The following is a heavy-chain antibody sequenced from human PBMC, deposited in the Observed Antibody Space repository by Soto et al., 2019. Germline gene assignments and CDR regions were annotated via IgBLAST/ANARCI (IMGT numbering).Heavy chain of an antibody. CDR2: MNPTSGNT. V-gene: IGHV1-8*01. J-gene: IGHJ6*03. CDR1: GYPFHSYD. Sequence: ASVKGFCKASGYPFHSYDINWVRQATGQGLECMGWMNPTSGNTADAPKFQGRVTMARNTSISTAYMELSSLRSEDTAVYYCARARRISYYYYYMDVWGKGTTITVSS. CDR3: ARARRISYYYYYMDV.